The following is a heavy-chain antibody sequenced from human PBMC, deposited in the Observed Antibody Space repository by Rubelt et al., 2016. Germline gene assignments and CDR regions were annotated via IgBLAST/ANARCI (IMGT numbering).Heavy chain of an antibody. D-gene: IGHD3-3*01. V-gene: IGHV4-31*03. Sequence: QVQLQESGPGLVKPSQTLSLTCTVSGGSISSGGYYWSWIRQHPGKGLEWIGYIYYSGSANYNPSLKSRVTISVDTSKNQFSLKLSSVTAADTAVYYCARGVRFLEWLFWFDPWGQGTLVTVSS. CDR2: IYYSGSA. CDR3: ARGVRFLEWLFWFDP. J-gene: IGHJ5*02. CDR1: GGSISSGGYY.